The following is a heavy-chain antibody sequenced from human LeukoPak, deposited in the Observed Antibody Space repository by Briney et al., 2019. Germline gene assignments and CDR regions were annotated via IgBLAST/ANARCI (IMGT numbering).Heavy chain of an antibody. Sequence: PGASLRISCAVSGFTLSNYAMHWVSQAPGKGLEWVSGISGSGGGAHHADSVKGRFTIPRDNFKNTLYVQMSSLRVEDTAVYYCARSGSIAVADKFDYWGQGTLVTVSS. CDR2: ISGSGGGA. CDR1: GFTLSNYA. J-gene: IGHJ4*02. V-gene: IGHV3-23*01. CDR3: ARSGSIAVADKFDY. D-gene: IGHD6-19*01.